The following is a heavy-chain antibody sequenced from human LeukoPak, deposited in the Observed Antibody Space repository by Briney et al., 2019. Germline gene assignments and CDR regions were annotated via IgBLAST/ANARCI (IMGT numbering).Heavy chain of an antibody. CDR1: GFTFSSYW. J-gene: IGHJ4*02. D-gene: IGHD3-22*01. CDR2: IKQDGSEK. V-gene: IGHV3-7*01. CDR3: AREGTYYYDSSGYSD. Sequence: GGSLRLSCAASGFTFSSYWMSWVRQAPGKGLEWVANIKQDGSEKYYVDSVKGRFTISRDNAMNSLYLQMNSLRAEDTAVYYCAREGTYYYDSSGYSDWGQGTLVTVSS.